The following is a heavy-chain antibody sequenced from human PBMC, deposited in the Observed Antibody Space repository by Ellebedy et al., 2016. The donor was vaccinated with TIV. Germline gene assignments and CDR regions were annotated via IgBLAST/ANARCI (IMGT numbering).Heavy chain of an antibody. CDR3: VKGDLSISSRFDH. Sequence: GGSLRLSXAASGLTIRNYAMSWVRQAPGKGLEWVSAITASGHRSYYADSVKGRFTISRDNSKNTLDLQMNNLRVEDTAIYYCVKGDLSISSRFDHWGQGTLVTISS. D-gene: IGHD3-3*02. CDR2: ITASGHRS. V-gene: IGHV3-23*01. CDR1: GLTIRNYA. J-gene: IGHJ4*02.